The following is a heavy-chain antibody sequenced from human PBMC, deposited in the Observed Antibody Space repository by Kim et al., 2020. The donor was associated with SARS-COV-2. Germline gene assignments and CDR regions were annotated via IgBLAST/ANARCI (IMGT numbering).Heavy chain of an antibody. Sequence: YAQKFQGRVTMTRNTSMSTAYMELSSLRSEDTAVYYCARALHYYDSSVSYWGQGTLVTVSS. J-gene: IGHJ4*02. V-gene: IGHV1-8*01. D-gene: IGHD3-22*01. CDR3: ARALHYYDSSVSY.